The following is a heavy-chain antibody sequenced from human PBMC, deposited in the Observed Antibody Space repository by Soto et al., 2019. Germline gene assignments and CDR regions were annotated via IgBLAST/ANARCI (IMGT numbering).Heavy chain of an antibody. D-gene: IGHD2-2*01. V-gene: IGHV3-53*04. J-gene: IGHJ6*03. Sequence: GGSLRLSCAASGFTVSSNYMSWVRQAPGKGLEWVSVIYSGGSTYYADSVKGRFTISRHNSKNTLYLQMNSLRAEDTAVYYCARVRDCSSTSCYDYYYYYMDVWGKGTTVTVSS. CDR1: GFTVSSNY. CDR3: ARVRDCSSTSCYDYYYYYMDV. CDR2: IYSGGST.